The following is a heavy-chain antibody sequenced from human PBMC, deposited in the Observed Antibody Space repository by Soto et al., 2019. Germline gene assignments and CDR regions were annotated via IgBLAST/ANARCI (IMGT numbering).Heavy chain of an antibody. J-gene: IGHJ6*02. V-gene: IGHV1-69*06. D-gene: IGHD1-1*01. CDR2: IVVISNTA. Sequence: QVVLLQSGAEVKEPGSSVRVSCEVSGSTFNNFAFSWVRQAPGHGPEWMGGIVVISNTADYSQRFQDRVTITADTSTNTLYMELGSLTSDDTAIYFCARHRTSRENEPPQPWVAMDAWGQGTTVTVSS. CDR3: ARHRTSRENEPPQPWVAMDA. CDR1: GSTFNNFA.